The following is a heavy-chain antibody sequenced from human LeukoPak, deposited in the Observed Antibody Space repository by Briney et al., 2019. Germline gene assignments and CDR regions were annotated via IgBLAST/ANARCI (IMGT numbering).Heavy chain of an antibody. CDR3: AKEGPGSSGWYDAFDI. D-gene: IGHD6-19*01. Sequence: PGGSLRLSCAASGFTFSSCAMSWVRQAPGKGLEWVSAISGSGGSTYYADSVKGRFTISRDNSKNTLYLQMNSLRAEDTAVYYCAKEGPGSSGWYDAFDIWGQGTMVTVSS. J-gene: IGHJ3*02. CDR2: ISGSGGST. V-gene: IGHV3-23*01. CDR1: GFTFSSCA.